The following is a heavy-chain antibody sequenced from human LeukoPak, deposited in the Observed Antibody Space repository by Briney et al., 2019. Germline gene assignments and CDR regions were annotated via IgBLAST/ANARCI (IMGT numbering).Heavy chain of an antibody. J-gene: IGHJ5*02. CDR3: AKGPTYGYHA. Sequence: GGSLRLSCAASGFTFSNYAIHWVRQAPGKGLEWVSIVGGRGVKTYYADSVKGRFTISRDNSKNTVYLQMNSLRAEDTAVYYCAKGPTYGYHAWGQGTLVTVSS. CDR2: VGGRGVKT. V-gene: IGHV3-23*01. CDR1: GFTFSNYA. D-gene: IGHD5-18*01.